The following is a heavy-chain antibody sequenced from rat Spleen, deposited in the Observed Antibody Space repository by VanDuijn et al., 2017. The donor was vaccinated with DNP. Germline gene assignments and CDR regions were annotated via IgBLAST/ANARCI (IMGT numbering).Heavy chain of an antibody. CDR1: GFTFSNYD. CDR3: ARRGYSGVFDY. Sequence: EVQLVESGGGLVQPGRSMKLSCAASGFTFSNYDMAWVRQAPKKGLEWVATISYDGSSTYYRDSVKGRFTISRDNAKSTLYLQRDSLRSEDTATYYCARRGYSGVFDYWGQGVMVTVSS. J-gene: IGHJ2*01. V-gene: IGHV5-7*01. CDR2: ISYDGSST. D-gene: IGHD1-1*01.